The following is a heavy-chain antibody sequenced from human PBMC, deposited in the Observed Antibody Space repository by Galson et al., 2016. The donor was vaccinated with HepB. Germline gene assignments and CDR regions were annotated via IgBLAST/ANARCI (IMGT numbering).Heavy chain of an antibody. CDR2: IYHSGST. CDR1: GGSISSDSW. V-gene: IGHV4-4*02. CDR3: AREGITMVRGVPDV. Sequence: ETLSLTCAVSGGSISSDSWWGWVRQPPGKGLEWIGEIYHSGSTNYKPSLRSRVTMSLDTSKNQFSLKLSSVTAADTAVYYCAREGITMVRGVPDVWGQGTTVTVSS. D-gene: IGHD3-10*01. J-gene: IGHJ6*02.